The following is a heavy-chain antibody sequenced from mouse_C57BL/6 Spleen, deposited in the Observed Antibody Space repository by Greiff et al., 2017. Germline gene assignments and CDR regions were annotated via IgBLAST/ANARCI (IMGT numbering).Heavy chain of an antibody. V-gene: IGHV1-15*01. Sequence: VQLQQSGAELVRPGASVTLSCKASGYTFTDYEMHWVKQTPVHGLEWIGAIDPETGGTAYNQKFKGKAILTADKSSSTAYMELSSLTSEDSAVYYCTRKGYFYYGSSYENYYAMDYWGQGTSVTVSS. CDR2: IDPETGGT. CDR1: GYTFTDYE. J-gene: IGHJ4*01. D-gene: IGHD1-1*01. CDR3: TRKGYFYYGSSYENYYAMDY.